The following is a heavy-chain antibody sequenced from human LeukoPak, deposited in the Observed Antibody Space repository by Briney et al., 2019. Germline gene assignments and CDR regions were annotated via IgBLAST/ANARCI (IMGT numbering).Heavy chain of an antibody. J-gene: IGHJ3*01. D-gene: IGHD2-2*01. V-gene: IGHV1-2*02. Sequence: GASVKVSCKASGYSFTGYYLNWVRQAPGQGLEWMGWINSDSGDTKYAQKFQGRVTMTRDTSISTPYMELSSLMSDDTAVYYCARDQGDYYCSSTTCSGGAFDFWGQGTMVTVSS. CDR3: ARDQGDYYCSSTTCSGGAFDF. CDR1: GYSFTGYY. CDR2: INSDSGDT.